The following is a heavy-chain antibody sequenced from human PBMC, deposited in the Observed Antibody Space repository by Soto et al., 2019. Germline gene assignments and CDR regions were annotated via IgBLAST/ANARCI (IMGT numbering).Heavy chain of an antibody. CDR2: INSDGRST. D-gene: IGHD6-13*01. CDR1: GFTFSSYW. CDR3: ARSSSWYSYDAFDI. J-gene: IGHJ3*02. Sequence: EVQLVESGGGSVQPGGSLRLSCAASGFTFSSYWMHWVRQGPGKGLVWVSRINSDGRSTSYADSVKGRFTISRDNAKNTLYLPMNSLRAEETAVYYCARSSSWYSYDAFDIWGQGTMVTVSS. V-gene: IGHV3-74*01.